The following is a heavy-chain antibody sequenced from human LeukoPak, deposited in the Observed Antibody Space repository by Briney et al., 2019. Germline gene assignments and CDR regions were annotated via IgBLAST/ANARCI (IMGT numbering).Heavy chain of an antibody. D-gene: IGHD3-22*01. CDR3: AKDRGNNYNTPLFDP. Sequence: PGGSLRLSCAASGFTFSSYAMSWVGQAPGKGLERVSGISGSGGSTYYADSVKGRFTISRDNSKNTLYLQMNSLRAEDTAVYYCAKDRGNNYNTPLFDPWGQGTLVTVSS. J-gene: IGHJ5*02. CDR2: ISGSGGST. V-gene: IGHV3-23*01. CDR1: GFTFSSYA.